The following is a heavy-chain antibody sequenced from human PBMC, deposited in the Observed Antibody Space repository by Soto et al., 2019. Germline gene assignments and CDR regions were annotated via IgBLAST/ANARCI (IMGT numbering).Heavy chain of an antibody. J-gene: IGHJ4*02. Sequence: PGGSLRLSCAASGFTFSNYWMHWVRQVPGRGLVWVSRIDHDGIGTSYADSVKGRFTISRDNAKNMVYLEMNSLRVEDTAVYYCGSVFEYWGQGTLVTVSS. CDR3: GSVFEY. CDR2: IDHDGIGT. V-gene: IGHV3-74*01. CDR1: GFTFSNYW.